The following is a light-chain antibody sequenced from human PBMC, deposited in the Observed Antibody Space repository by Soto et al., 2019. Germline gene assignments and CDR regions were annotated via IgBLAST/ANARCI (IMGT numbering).Light chain of an antibody. V-gene: IGKV4-1*01. CDR1: QSVLYSSNNKNY. CDR3: QQYYSTPRT. CDR2: WAS. J-gene: IGKJ1*01. Sequence: DIVMTQSPDSLAVSLGERATINCKSSQSVLYSSNNKNYLAWYQQKPGQPPKLLIYWASTRESGVPDRFSGGGSGTEFTLTISSLQAEDVAVYYCQQYYSTPRTFGQGTKVEIK.